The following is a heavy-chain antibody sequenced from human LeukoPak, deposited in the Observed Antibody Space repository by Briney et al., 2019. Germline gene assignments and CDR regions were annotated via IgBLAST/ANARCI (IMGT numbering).Heavy chain of an antibody. Sequence: PGGSLRLSCAASGFTFSSYAMHWVRQAPGKGLEWVAVISYDGSNKYYADSVKGRFTISRDNSKNTLYLQMNSLRAEDTAVYYCARDLAAAGTAPFCFDYWGQGTLVTVSS. CDR3: ARDLAAAGTAPFCFDY. J-gene: IGHJ4*02. D-gene: IGHD6-13*01. CDR1: GFTFSSYA. V-gene: IGHV3-30*04. CDR2: ISYDGSNK.